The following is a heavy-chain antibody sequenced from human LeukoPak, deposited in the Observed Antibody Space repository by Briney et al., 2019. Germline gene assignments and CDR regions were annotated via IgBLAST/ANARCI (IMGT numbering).Heavy chain of an antibody. J-gene: IGHJ4*02. CDR2: IYHSGST. CDR3: ASIGGIAVAGTFDY. Sequence: SGTLSLTCAVSGGSISSSNWWSWVRQPPGKGLEWIGEIYHSGSTNYNPSLKSRVTISVDKSKNQFSLKLSSVTAADTAVYYCASIGGIAVAGTFDYWGQGTLVTVSS. V-gene: IGHV4-4*02. D-gene: IGHD6-19*01. CDR1: GGSISSSNW.